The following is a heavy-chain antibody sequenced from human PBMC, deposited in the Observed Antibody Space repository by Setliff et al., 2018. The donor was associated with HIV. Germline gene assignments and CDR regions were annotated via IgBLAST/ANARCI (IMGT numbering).Heavy chain of an antibody. J-gene: IGHJ6*03. Sequence: PSETLSLTCTVSGDSFSGTSYYWGWIRQPPGKGLEWIGSIHFSGSTWYTQSLKSRVTIWVDTSTNQFSLKVNSVTAADTAVYYCARVIMARGVIRGIHYYYYMDVWGKGTTVTVSS. CDR2: IHFSGST. CDR3: ARVIMARGVIRGIHYYYYMDV. D-gene: IGHD3-10*01. V-gene: IGHV4-39*01. CDR1: GDSFSGTSYY.